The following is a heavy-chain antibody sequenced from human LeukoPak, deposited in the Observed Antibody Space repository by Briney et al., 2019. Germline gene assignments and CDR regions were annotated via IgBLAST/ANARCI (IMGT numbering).Heavy chain of an antibody. Sequence: SETLSLTCTVSGGSISSYYWSWIRQPPGKGLEWIGYIYYSGSTNYNPSLKSRVTISVDTSKNQFSLKLSSVTAADTAVYYCARGGNFSWFDPWGQGTLVTVSS. CDR2: IYYSGST. CDR3: ARGGNFSWFDP. J-gene: IGHJ5*02. CDR1: GGSISSYY. V-gene: IGHV4-59*01. D-gene: IGHD4-23*01.